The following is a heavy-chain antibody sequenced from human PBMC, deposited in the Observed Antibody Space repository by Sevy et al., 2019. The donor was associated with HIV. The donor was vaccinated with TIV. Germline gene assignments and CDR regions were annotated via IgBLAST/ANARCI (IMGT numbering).Heavy chain of an antibody. Sequence: GGCLRLSCAASGFTFTRYWMSWVRQAPGKGLEWVANINEDGSEKYYVDSVKGRFTISRDNVRKSLHLQMNSLRAEDTAIHYCARDVAAGDFWGQGTLVTVSS. V-gene: IGHV3-7*01. CDR2: INEDGSEK. D-gene: IGHD2-21*01. CDR3: ARDVAAGDF. J-gene: IGHJ4*02. CDR1: GFTFTRYW.